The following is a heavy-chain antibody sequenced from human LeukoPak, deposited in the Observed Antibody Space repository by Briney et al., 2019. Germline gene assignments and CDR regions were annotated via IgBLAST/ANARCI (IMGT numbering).Heavy chain of an antibody. V-gene: IGHV3-48*01. CDR2: ISSSSSTI. CDR3: ASFPSYYYGSGSYSTKADY. CDR1: GFTFSSYS. D-gene: IGHD3-10*01. J-gene: IGHJ4*02. Sequence: PGGSLRLSCAASGFTFSSYSMNWVRQAPGKGLEWVSYISSSSSTIYYADSVKGRFTISRDNAKNSLYLQMNSLRAEDTAVYYCASFPSYYYGSGSYSTKADYWGQGTLVTVSS.